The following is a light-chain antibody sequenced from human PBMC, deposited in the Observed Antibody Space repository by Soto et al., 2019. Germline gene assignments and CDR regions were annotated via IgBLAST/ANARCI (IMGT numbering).Light chain of an antibody. CDR2: GSS. J-gene: IGKJ2*01. V-gene: IGKV3-15*01. CDR1: QAIRTN. Sequence: EIVMTQDPVSLSVSPGERVTLSCRASQAIRTNLAWYQQKVGQAPRLLIYGSSTRATGIPARFSGSGSGTEFTLTISSLQSEHFAVYYCQQYNHWPPGYTFGQGTKLEI. CDR3: QQYNHWPPGYT.